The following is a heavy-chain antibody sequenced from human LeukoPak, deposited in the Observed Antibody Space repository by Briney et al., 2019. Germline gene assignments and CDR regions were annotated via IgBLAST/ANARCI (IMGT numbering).Heavy chain of an antibody. D-gene: IGHD6-19*01. CDR3: ASIAVAGNWFDP. V-gene: IGHV4-34*01. CDR2: INHSEST. J-gene: IGHJ5*02. CDR1: GFTFSNAW. Sequence: GSLRLSCAASGFTFSNAWMSWVRQPPGKGLEWIGEINHSESTNYNPSLKSRVTISVDTSKNQFSLRLSSVTAADTAVYYCASIAVAGNWFDPWGQGTLVTVSS.